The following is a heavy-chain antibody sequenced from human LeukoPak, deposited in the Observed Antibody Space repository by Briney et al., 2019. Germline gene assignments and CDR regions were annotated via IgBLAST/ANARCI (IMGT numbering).Heavy chain of an antibody. CDR2: IYYSGST. CDR3: ARLDYGDYVTVDY. V-gene: IGHV4-59*01. D-gene: IGHD4-17*01. J-gene: IGHJ4*02. Sequence: SETLSLTCTVSGGSISSYYWSWIRQPPGKGLEWIGYIYYSGSTNYNPSLKGRVTISVDTSKNQFSLKLSSVTAADTAVYYCARLDYGDYVTVDYWGQGTLVTVSS. CDR1: GGSISSYY.